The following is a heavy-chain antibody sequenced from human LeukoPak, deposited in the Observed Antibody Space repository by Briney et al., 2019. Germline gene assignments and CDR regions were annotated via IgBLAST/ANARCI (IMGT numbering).Heavy chain of an antibody. Sequence: GGSLRLSCAASGFTVSSNYMSWVRQAPGKGLEWVANIKQDGSEKYYVDSVQGRFTISRDNTKNSLYLQMNSLRAEDTAVYYCAREYYDSSGYYRYWGQGTLVTVSS. D-gene: IGHD3-22*01. CDR2: IKQDGSEK. J-gene: IGHJ4*02. CDR3: AREYYDSSGYYRY. CDR1: GFTVSSNY. V-gene: IGHV3-7*03.